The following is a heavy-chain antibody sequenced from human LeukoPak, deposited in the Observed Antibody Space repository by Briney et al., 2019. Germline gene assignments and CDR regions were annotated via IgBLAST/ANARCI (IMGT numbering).Heavy chain of an antibody. Sequence: PGGSLRLSCAASGFTFSSYAMSWARQAPGKGLEWVSVISGSGGTTYHADSVKGRFTISRDNSKNTLYLQMNSLRAEDTAVYYCAKRTNEGLRYFDSWGQGTLVTVSS. D-gene: IGHD3-16*01. J-gene: IGHJ4*02. CDR1: GFTFSSYA. V-gene: IGHV3-23*01. CDR2: ISGSGGTT. CDR3: AKRTNEGLRYFDS.